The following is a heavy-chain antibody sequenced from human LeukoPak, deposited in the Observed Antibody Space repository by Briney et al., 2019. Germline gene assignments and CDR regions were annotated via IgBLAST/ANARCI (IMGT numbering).Heavy chain of an antibody. CDR3: ARGDIPLDY. Sequence: SQTLSVTCAISGDSVSSNTVAWNWIRQSPSGGLEWLGRTYFKSKWYNNYAISVKSRITISPDTSKNQFSLQLNSVTPEDTAVYYCARGDIPLDYWGQGTLVTVSS. V-gene: IGHV6-1*01. J-gene: IGHJ4*02. D-gene: IGHD2-21*01. CDR1: GDSVSSNTVA. CDR2: TYFKSKWYN.